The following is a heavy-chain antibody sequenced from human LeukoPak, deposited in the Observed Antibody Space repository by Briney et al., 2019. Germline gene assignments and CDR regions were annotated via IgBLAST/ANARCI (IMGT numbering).Heavy chain of an antibody. CDR2: IQYDGSNK. CDR1: GFTFGSFA. J-gene: IGHJ3*02. V-gene: IGHV3-30*02. Sequence: PGGSLRLSCVASGFTFGSFAMHWVRQAPGRGLEWIAFIQYDGSNKYYADSVKGRFTISRDNSKNTLYLQMNSLRAEDTAVYYCAKDLTYYYDSSGYGDAFDIWGQGTMVTVSS. D-gene: IGHD3-22*01. CDR3: AKDLTYYYDSSGYGDAFDI.